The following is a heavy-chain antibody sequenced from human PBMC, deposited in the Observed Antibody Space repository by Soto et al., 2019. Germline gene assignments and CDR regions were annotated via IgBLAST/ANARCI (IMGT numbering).Heavy chain of an antibody. CDR1: GYSFTSYW. D-gene: IGHD3-16*01. V-gene: IGHV5-10-1*01. CDR2: IDPSDSYT. Sequence: GESLKISCKGSGYSFTSYWISWVRQMPGKGLEWMGRIDPSDSYTNYSPSFQGHVTISADKSISTAYLQWSSLKASDTAMYYCARPLILLGGGGSINDYGIDVWGQGTTVTVSS. CDR3: ARPLILLGGGGSINDYGIDV. J-gene: IGHJ6*02.